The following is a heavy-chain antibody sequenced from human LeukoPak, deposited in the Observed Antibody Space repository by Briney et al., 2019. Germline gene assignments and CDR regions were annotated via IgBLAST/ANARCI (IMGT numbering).Heavy chain of an antibody. D-gene: IGHD2-2*01. CDR3: ARVDLYCSSTSCYSFDY. J-gene: IGHJ4*02. CDR2: IYPGDSDT. V-gene: IGHV5-51*01. CDR1: GYSFTSYW. Sequence: GESLKISCKGFGYSFTSYWIAWARQMPGKGLEWMGIIYPGDSDTRYSPSFQGQVTISGDKSISTVYLRWSSLKASDTAMYYCARVDLYCSSTSCYSFDYWGQGTLVTVSS.